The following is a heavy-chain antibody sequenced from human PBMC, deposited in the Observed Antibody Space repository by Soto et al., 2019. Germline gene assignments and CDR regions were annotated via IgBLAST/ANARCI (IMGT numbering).Heavy chain of an antibody. CDR3: AKATATSGGAFEI. CDR1: GFICSSYD. V-gene: IGHV3-23*01. J-gene: IGHJ3*02. CDR2: ILVGGST. Sequence: GGSLRLSCAVSGFICSSYDMSWVRQAPGKGLEWVSTILVGGSTHYEDSVKGRFTISRDTSKNTVYLQMNRLTGGDTAVYYCAKATATSGGAFEIYGQGTMVTVSS. D-gene: IGHD1-1*01.